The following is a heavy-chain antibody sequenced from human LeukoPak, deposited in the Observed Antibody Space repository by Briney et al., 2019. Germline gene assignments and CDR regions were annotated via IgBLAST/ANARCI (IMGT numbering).Heavy chain of an antibody. CDR2: ISGSGGST. Sequence: QPGGSLRLSCAASGFTFSSYAMSWVRQAPGKGLEWVSAISGSGGSTYYADSVKGRFTISRDNSKNTLYLQMNSLRAEDTAVYYCATKYYYGSGSYYNAADYWGQGTLVTVSS. V-gene: IGHV3-23*01. J-gene: IGHJ4*02. CDR3: ATKYYYGSGSYYNAADY. CDR1: GFTFSSYA. D-gene: IGHD3-10*01.